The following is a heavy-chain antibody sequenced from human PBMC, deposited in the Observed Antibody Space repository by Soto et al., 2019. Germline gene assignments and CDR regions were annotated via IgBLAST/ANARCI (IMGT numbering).Heavy chain of an antibody. D-gene: IGHD3-10*01. V-gene: IGHV1-2*02. CDR3: ATPSGY. CDR2: INPNSGGT. CDR1: GYTFTGYY. Sequence: ASVKVSCKASGYTFTGYYMHWVRQAPGQGLEWMGWINPNSGGTNYAQKFQGRVTMTRDTSTSTVFMDLSSLRSEDTAIYYCATPSGYWGQGTLVTVSS. J-gene: IGHJ4*02.